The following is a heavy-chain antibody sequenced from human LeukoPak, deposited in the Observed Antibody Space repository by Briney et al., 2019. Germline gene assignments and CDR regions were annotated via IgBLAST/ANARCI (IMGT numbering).Heavy chain of an antibody. Sequence: SETLSLTCTVSGGSISNYFWSWIRQSPGKGLEWIGYVYYTGSTNYNPSLKSRVTMSVDTSKNQFSLKLSSVTAADTAVYYCARDRDRGYDAFDIWGQGTMVTVSS. D-gene: IGHD3-22*01. CDR3: ARDRDRGYDAFDI. J-gene: IGHJ3*02. V-gene: IGHV4-59*12. CDR1: GGSISNYF. CDR2: VYYTGST.